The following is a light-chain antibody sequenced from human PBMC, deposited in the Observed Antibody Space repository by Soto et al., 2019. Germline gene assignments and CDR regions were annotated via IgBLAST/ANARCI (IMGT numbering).Light chain of an antibody. J-gene: IGKJ4*01. V-gene: IGKV1-39*01. CDR3: QQSYSSPPF. CDR2: AAS. Sequence: DIQMTQSPSSLSAFVGDRVTITCRASQSISSYLNWSQQKPGKAPKLLIYAASSLQSGVPSRFSGSGSGTDFTLTISSLQPEDFGTYYCQQSYSSPPFFGGGTKVDIK. CDR1: QSISSY.